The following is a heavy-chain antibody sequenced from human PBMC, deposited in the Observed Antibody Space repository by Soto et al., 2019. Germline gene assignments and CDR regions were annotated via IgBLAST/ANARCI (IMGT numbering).Heavy chain of an antibody. J-gene: IGHJ6*03. D-gene: IGHD2-15*01. V-gene: IGHV3-53*01. Sequence: GGSLRLSCAASGFTVSSNYMSWVRQAPGKGLEWVSVIYSGGSTYYADSVKGRLTISRDNSKNTLYLQMNSLRAEDTAVYYCAKVDHCSGGSCYAYSYYYYMDVWGKGTTVTVSS. CDR1: GFTVSSNY. CDR2: IYSGGST. CDR3: AKVDHCSGGSCYAYSYYYYMDV.